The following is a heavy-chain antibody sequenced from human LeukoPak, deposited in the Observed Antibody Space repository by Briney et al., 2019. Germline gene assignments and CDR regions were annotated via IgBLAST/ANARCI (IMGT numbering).Heavy chain of an antibody. CDR3: ARDCSSTRWYRGGFDP. Sequence: GGSLRLSCAASGFTFSSHWMSWVRQAPGKGLEWLASIKQDGSENYYVDSVKGRFTISRDNAKTSLYLQMSSLRAEDTAVYYCARDCSSTRWYRGGFDPWGQGTLVTVSS. J-gene: IGHJ5*02. CDR1: GFTFSSHW. D-gene: IGHD2-2*02. V-gene: IGHV3-7*01. CDR2: IKQDGSEN.